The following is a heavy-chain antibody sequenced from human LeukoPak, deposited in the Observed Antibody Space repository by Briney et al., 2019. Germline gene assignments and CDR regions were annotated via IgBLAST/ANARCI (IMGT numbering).Heavy chain of an antibody. V-gene: IGHV4-59*01. D-gene: IGHD2-21*02. CDR1: GGSISSYY. Sequence: SETLSLTCTVSGGSISSYYWSWIRQPPGKGLEWIGYIYYSGSTNYNPSLKSRVTISVDTSKDRFSLKLSSVTAADTAVYYCASEKLYCGGDCYPTPFDYWGQGTLVTVSS. CDR3: ASEKLYCGGDCYPTPFDY. CDR2: IYYSGST. J-gene: IGHJ4*02.